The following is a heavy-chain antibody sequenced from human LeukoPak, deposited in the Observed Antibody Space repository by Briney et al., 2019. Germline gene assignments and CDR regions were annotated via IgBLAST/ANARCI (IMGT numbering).Heavy chain of an antibody. CDR2: IYPGDSDT. Sequence: GESLKISCKGSGYSFTSYWIGWVRQMPGKGLEWMGIIYPGDSDTRYSPSFQGQVTISADKSISTAYLQWSSLKASDTAMYYCASSYYDFWSGYPGGYYFDYWGQGILVTVSS. J-gene: IGHJ4*02. D-gene: IGHD3-3*01. CDR1: GYSFTSYW. V-gene: IGHV5-51*01. CDR3: ASSYYDFWSGYPGGYYFDY.